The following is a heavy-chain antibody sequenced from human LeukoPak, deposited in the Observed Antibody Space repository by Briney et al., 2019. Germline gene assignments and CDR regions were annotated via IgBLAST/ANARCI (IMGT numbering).Heavy chain of an antibody. CDR2: INSDGSST. D-gene: IGHD6-13*01. Sequence: GGSLRLSCAASGFTFSSYWMHWVRQAPGKGLVWVSRINSDGSSTSYADSVKGRFTISRDNATDTLYLQMNSLRAEDTAVYYCARVSKIRYGMDVWGQGTTVTVSS. V-gene: IGHV3-74*01. CDR1: GFTFSSYW. J-gene: IGHJ6*02. CDR3: ARVSKIRYGMDV.